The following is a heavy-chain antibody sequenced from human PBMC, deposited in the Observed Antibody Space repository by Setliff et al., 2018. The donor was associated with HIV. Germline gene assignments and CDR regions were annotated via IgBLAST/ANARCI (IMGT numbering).Heavy chain of an antibody. CDR2: ISDYTGNT. V-gene: IGHV1-18*01. D-gene: IGHD6-19*01. J-gene: IGHJ3*02. Sequence: GASVKVSCKASGYTFSSHGITWVRQVPGQGLEWMGWISDYTGNTNYAQKFQARVTMNIDSSTTTAYMELRSLRADDTALYFCARYASYTSDWREAFDIWGQGTMVTVSS. CDR3: ARYASYTSDWREAFDI. CDR1: GYTFSSHG.